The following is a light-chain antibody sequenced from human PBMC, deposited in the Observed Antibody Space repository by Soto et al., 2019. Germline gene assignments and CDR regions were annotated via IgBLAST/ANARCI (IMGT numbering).Light chain of an antibody. J-gene: IGLJ1*01. Sequence: QSVLTQPPSASGSPGQSVTISCTGTSSDIGDSNSVSWYQQHPGKAPKPMIYDVSKRPSGVPDRFSGSKSGNTASLTVSGLQAEDEADYYCSSYAGSNNYVFGTGTKVTVL. CDR3: SSYAGSNNYV. CDR1: SSDIGDSNS. CDR2: DVS. V-gene: IGLV2-8*01.